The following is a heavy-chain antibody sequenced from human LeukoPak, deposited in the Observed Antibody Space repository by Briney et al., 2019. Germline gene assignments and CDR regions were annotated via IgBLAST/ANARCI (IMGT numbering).Heavy chain of an antibody. V-gene: IGHV4-34*01. CDR2: INHSGST. Sequence: SETLSLTCTVSGGSISTYYWSWIRQPPGKGLEWIGEINHSGSTNYNPSLKSRVTISVDTSKNQFSLKLSSVTAADTAAYYCARGADYDFWSGYSNWFDPWGQGTLATVSS. J-gene: IGHJ5*02. CDR3: ARGADYDFWSGYSNWFDP. D-gene: IGHD3-3*01. CDR1: GGSISTYY.